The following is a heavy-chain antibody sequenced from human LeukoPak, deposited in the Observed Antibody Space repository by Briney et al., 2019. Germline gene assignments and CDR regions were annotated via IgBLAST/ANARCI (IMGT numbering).Heavy chain of an antibody. D-gene: IGHD3-10*01. J-gene: IGHJ4*02. CDR3: ANLPRGAY. CDR2: IYSSGST. CDR1: GFTVSSNY. Sequence: GGSLRLSCAASGFTVSSNYMTWVRQAPGKGLEWVSIIYSSGSTYYADSLKGRFTMSRDNSENIVYLQINSLRADDTAVYYCANLPRGAYWGQGTLVTVSS. V-gene: IGHV3-53*01.